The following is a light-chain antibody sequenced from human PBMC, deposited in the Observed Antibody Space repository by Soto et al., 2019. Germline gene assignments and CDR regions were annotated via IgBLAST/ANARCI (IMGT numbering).Light chain of an antibody. J-gene: IGKJ1*01. CDR2: GAS. CDR3: QQYNNWPLT. CDR1: QSVSSN. Sequence: EIVLTQAAAALSMSPGERATLSCRASQSVSSNLAWYQQKPGQAPRLLIFGASTRATGIPARFSGSGSGTEFTLTISSLQSEDFAVYYCQQYNNWPLTFGQGTKV. V-gene: IGKV3-15*01.